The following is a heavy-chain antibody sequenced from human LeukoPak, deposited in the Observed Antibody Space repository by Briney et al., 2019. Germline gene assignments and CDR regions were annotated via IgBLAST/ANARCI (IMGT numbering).Heavy chain of an antibody. J-gene: IGHJ3*02. Sequence: ASVKVSCKASGYTFTSYYMHWVRQAPGPGLEWMGIINPSGGITSYAQKFQGRVTMTRDTSTSTVYMELSSLRSEDTAVYYCARVKGGVTARGAFDIWGQGTMVTVSS. V-gene: IGHV1-46*01. CDR3: ARVKGGVTARGAFDI. CDR2: INPSGGIT. D-gene: IGHD2-21*02. CDR1: GYTFTSYY.